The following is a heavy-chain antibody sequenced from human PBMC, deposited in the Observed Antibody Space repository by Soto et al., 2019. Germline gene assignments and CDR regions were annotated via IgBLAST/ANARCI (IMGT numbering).Heavy chain of an antibody. CDR1: GYTFPGYY. D-gene: IGHD3-10*01. CDR3: AKSTRITMVRGVISFDP. V-gene: IGHV1-2*02. J-gene: IGHJ5*02. CDR2: IYPNSGGT. Sequence: ASVKVSCKASGYTFPGYYMHWVRQAPGQGLEWMGWIYPNSGGTNYALKFQGRVTMTRDTSISTAYMELSRLRSDDTAVYYCAKSTRITMVRGVISFDPWGQGTQVTVS.